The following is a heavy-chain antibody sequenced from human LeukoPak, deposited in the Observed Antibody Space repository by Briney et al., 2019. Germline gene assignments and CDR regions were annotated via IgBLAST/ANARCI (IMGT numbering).Heavy chain of an antibody. D-gene: IGHD2-8*01. CDR2: INSDGSST. Sequence: QPGGSLRLSCAASGFTFTNHWMHWVRQAPGKGLGWVSRINSDGSSTSYADSVKGRFTISRDNAKNTLYLQMNSLRAEDTAVYYCTREVYGASCDYWGQGILVTVSS. CDR1: GFTFTNHW. J-gene: IGHJ4*02. V-gene: IGHV3-74*01. CDR3: TREVYGASCDY.